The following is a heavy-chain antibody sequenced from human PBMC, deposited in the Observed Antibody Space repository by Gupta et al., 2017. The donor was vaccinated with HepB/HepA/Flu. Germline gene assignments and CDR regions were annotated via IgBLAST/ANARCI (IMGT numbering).Heavy chain of an antibody. CDR3: ARAFLDF. CDR1: GFTFSNYW. Sequence: EVQLVESGGGLVQPGGSLRLSCVASGFTFSNYWMNWVRQAPGKGLEWVATIDQDGNKKYYVDSVKGRFTISRDNAQNSAFLQMNSLRVEDTAVYFCARAFLDFWGQGVLVTVSS. J-gene: IGHJ4*02. CDR2: IDQDGNKK. D-gene: IGHD2-21*01. V-gene: IGHV3-7*01.